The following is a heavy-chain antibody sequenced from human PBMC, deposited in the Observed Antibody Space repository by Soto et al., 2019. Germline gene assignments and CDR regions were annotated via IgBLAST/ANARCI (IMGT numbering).Heavy chain of an antibody. V-gene: IGHV3-30*18. Sequence: LRLSCAASGFTFSSYGMHWVRQAPGKGLEWVAVISYDGSNKYYADSVKGRFTISRDNSKNTLFLQMNSLRAEDTAVYYCAKVGAGETAGAFDIWGQGTMVTVSS. CDR3: AKVGAGETAGAFDI. CDR2: ISYDGSNK. CDR1: GFTFSSYG. D-gene: IGHD2-21*02. J-gene: IGHJ3*02.